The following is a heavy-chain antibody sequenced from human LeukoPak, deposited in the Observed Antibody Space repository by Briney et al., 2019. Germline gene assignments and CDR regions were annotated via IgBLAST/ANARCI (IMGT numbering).Heavy chain of an antibody. CDR1: GFTFSSYS. CDR3: ARDGGYFDLEH. Sequence: GGSLRVSCAASGFTFSSYSMNWVRQARGKGLEWVSSISSSSSYIYYADSVKGRFTISRDNAKNSLYLQMNSLRAEDTAVYYCARDGGYFDLEHWGQGTLVTVSS. V-gene: IGHV3-21*01. D-gene: IGHD3-9*01. CDR2: ISSSSSYI. J-gene: IGHJ4*02.